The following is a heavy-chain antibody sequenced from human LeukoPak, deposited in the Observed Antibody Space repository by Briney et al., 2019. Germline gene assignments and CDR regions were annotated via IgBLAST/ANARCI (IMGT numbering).Heavy chain of an antibody. D-gene: IGHD1-26*01. Sequence: GGSLRLSCAASGFDFSSNWMHWVRHAPGQGLVWVSRIKGDGISTNYADSVKGRFTISRDIAKNTLYLQMNSLRAEDTGVYYCARDPYSGSYYGFDYWGQGTLVTVSS. V-gene: IGHV3-74*01. J-gene: IGHJ4*02. CDR2: IKGDGIST. CDR1: GFDFSSNW. CDR3: ARDPYSGSYYGFDY.